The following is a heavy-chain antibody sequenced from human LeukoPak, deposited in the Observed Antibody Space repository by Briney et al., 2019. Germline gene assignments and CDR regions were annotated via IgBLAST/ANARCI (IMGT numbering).Heavy chain of an antibody. CDR2: ISASGGST. CDR3: AKEVRYSGYDSKVDY. V-gene: IGHV3-23*01. Sequence: GGSLRLSCAASGFPFSIYDMNWVRQAPGKGLEWVSSISASGGSTYYADSVKGRLTVARDNSKNTLYLQMNSLRAEDTAVYYCAKEVRYSGYDSKVDYWGQGTLVTVSS. J-gene: IGHJ4*02. D-gene: IGHD5-12*01. CDR1: GFPFSIYD.